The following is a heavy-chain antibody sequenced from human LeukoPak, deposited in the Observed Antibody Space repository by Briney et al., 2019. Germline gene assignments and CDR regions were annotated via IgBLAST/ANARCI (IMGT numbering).Heavy chain of an antibody. CDR1: GYTFTSYG. J-gene: IGHJ4*02. V-gene: IGHV1-18*01. Sequence: ASVKVSCKASGYTFTSYGISWVRQAPGQGLEWMGWISAYNGNTNYAQKLQGRVTMTTDTSTSTAYMELRSLRSDDTAVYYCARATVLRFLEWLPVHDYWGQGTLVTVSS. CDR3: ARATVLRFLEWLPVHDY. D-gene: IGHD3-3*01. CDR2: ISAYNGNT.